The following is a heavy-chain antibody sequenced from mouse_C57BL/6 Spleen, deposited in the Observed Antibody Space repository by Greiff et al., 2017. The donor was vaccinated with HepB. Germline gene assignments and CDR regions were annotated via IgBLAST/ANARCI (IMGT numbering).Heavy chain of an antibody. CDR3: ARANDYAWFAY. J-gene: IGHJ3*01. D-gene: IGHD2-4*01. CDR1: GYTFTDYY. CDR2: INPNNGGT. Sequence: EVQLQQSGPELVKPGASVKISCKASGYTFTDYYMNWVKQSHGKSLEWIGDINPNNGGTSYNQKFKGKATLTVDKSSSTAYMKLRSLTSEDSAVYYCARANDYAWFAYWGQGTLVTVSA. V-gene: IGHV1-26*01.